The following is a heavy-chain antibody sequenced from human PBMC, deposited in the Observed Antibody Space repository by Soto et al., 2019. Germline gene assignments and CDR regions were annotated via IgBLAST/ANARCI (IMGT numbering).Heavy chain of an antibody. CDR1: GGSISSYY. CDR3: ASGHLYCSSTSCYSNRHWFDP. Sequence: SETLSLTCTVSGGSISSYYWSWIRQPPGKGLEWIGYIYYSGSTNYNPSLKSRVTISVDTSKNQFSLKLSSVTAADTAVYYCASGHLYCSSTSCYSNRHWFDPWGQGTLVTVSS. J-gene: IGHJ5*02. CDR2: IYYSGST. D-gene: IGHD2-2*01. V-gene: IGHV4-59*01.